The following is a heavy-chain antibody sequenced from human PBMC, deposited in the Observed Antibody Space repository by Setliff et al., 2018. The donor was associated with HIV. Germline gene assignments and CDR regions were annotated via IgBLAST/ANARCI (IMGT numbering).Heavy chain of an antibody. Sequence: GSLRLSCAASGFTFSSYWMSWVRQAPGKGLEWVANIKQDGSEKYYADSVKGRFTISRDNAKSSLYLQMNSLRAEDTAVYYCARGVAAAGTDYWGQGTLVTVSS. CDR3: ARGVAAAGTDY. CDR1: GFTFSSYW. D-gene: IGHD6-13*01. J-gene: IGHJ4*02. CDR2: IKQDGSEK. V-gene: IGHV3-7*05.